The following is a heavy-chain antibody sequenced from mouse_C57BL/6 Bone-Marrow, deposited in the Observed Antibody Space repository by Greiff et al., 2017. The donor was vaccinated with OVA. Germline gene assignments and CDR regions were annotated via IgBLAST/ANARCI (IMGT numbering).Heavy chain of an antibody. CDR1: GYAFSSSW. CDR2: IYPGDGDT. D-gene: IGHD2-5*01. CDR3: ARSYYSNSDYAMDY. J-gene: IGHJ4*01. V-gene: IGHV1-82*01. Sequence: LVESGPELVKPGASVKISCKASGYAFSSSWMNWVKQRPGKGLEWIGRIYPGDGDTNYNGKFKGKATLTADKSSSTAYMQLSSLTSEDSAVYFCARSYYSNSDYAMDYWGQGTSVTVSS.